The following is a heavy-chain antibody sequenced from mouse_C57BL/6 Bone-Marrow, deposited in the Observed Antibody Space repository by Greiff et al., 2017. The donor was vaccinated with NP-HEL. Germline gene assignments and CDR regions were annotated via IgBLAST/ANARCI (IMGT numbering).Heavy chain of an antibody. Sequence: VQLVESGPGLVAPSQSLSITCTVSGFSLTSYGVHWVRQPPGKGLEWLVVIWSDGSTTYNSALKSRLSISKDNSKSQVFLKMNSLQTDDTAMYYCARHEGGSSPYYYAMDYWGQGTSVTVSS. J-gene: IGHJ4*01. CDR2: IWSDGST. D-gene: IGHD1-1*01. CDR1: GFSLTSYG. CDR3: ARHEGGSSPYYYAMDY. V-gene: IGHV2-6-1*01.